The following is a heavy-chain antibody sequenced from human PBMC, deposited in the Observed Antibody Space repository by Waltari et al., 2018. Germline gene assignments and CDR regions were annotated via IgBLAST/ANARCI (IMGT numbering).Heavy chain of an antibody. J-gene: IGHJ4*02. D-gene: IGHD3-3*01. CDR3: ATGLITISGVTNDF. Sequence: QVQLIQSGAEVKKPGASLRVSCKAAGHTITDLSMHWVRPAPGKGLEWMAGFDPGDGDRLYARAFQGRITMTEDTPADTAYLELSSLRSNDTAIYFCATGLITISGVTNDFWGQGTLVTVSS. CDR1: GHTITDLS. CDR2: FDPGDGDR. V-gene: IGHV1-24*01.